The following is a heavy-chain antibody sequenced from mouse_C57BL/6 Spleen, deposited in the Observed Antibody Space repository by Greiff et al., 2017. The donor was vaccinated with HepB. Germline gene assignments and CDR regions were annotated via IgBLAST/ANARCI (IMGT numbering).Heavy chain of an antibody. D-gene: IGHD1-1*01. CDR3: ASNYYGSEDY. CDR2: ISSGSSTI. V-gene: IGHV5-17*01. CDR1: GFTFSDYG. J-gene: IGHJ2*01. Sequence: EVQLQQSGGGLVKPGGSLKLSCAASGFTFSDYGMHWVRQAPEKGLEWVAYISSGSSTIYYADTVKGRFTISRDNAKNTLFLQMTSLRSEDTAMYYCASNYYGSEDYWGQGTTLTVSS.